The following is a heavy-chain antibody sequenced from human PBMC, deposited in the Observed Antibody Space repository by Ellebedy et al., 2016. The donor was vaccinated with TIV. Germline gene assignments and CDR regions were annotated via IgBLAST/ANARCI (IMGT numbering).Heavy chain of an antibody. J-gene: IGHJ6*02. CDR1: GYSFNYYG. Sequence: ASVKVSCKTSGYSFNYYGISWVRQAPGQGLEWMGWINPDSGGTNLAQKFQGRVTMTRDTSINTVYMELKRLESDDTAVYYCARVRRGSSGMDVWGQGTTVIVS. V-gene: IGHV1-2*02. CDR3: ARVRRGSSGMDV. D-gene: IGHD6-13*01. CDR2: INPDSGGT.